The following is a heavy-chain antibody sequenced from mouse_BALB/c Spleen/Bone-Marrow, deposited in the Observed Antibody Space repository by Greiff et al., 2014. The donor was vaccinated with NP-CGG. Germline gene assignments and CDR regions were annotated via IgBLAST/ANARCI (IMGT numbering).Heavy chain of an antibody. CDR1: GYTFISYW. D-gene: IGHD2-2*01. V-gene: IGHV1S22*01. CDR2: NYPGSGST. Sequence: LKESGSELVRPGASGKLSCKASGYTFISYWMHWVKQRHGKGLEWIGNNYPGSGSTNYDENFKSKGTLTVDTSSSTAYMHLISLTSEDSAVYYCTREGWLRYFDYWGPGTTLTVPS. CDR3: TREGWLRYFDY. J-gene: IGHJ2*01.